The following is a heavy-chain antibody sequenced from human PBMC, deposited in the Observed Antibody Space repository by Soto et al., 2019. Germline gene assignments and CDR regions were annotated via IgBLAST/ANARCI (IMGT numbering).Heavy chain of an antibody. CDR3: ARDLGGWPDY. D-gene: IGHD6-19*01. J-gene: IGHJ4*02. V-gene: IGHV1-3*01. CDR1: GYTFTSYA. CDR2: INAGNGNT. Sequence: QVQLVQSGAEVKKPGASVKVSCKTSGYTFTSYAMHWVRQAPGQRLEWMGWINAGNGNTKYSQKFQGRVTITIDTSASTAYMELSSRRSEDTAIYYCARDLGGWPDYLGQGTLVTVSS.